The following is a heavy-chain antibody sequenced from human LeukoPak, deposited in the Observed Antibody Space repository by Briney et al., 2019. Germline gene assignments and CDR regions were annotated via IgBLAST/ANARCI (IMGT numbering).Heavy chain of an antibody. D-gene: IGHD4-17*01. CDR2: ISYDGSNK. CDR1: GFTFSSYA. Sequence: PGGSLRLSCAASGFTFSSYAMHWVRQAPGKGLEWVAVISYDGSNKYYADSVKGRITISRDNSKNTLYLQMNSLRAEDTAVYYCARLDDYGDYLTQHWGQGTLVTVSS. V-gene: IGHV3-30-3*01. CDR3: ARLDDYGDYLTQH. J-gene: IGHJ1*01.